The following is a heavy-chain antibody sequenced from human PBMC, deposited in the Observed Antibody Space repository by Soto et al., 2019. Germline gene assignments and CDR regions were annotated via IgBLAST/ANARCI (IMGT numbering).Heavy chain of an antibody. D-gene: IGHD1-26*01. CDR3: GRYSGKYQGPIDY. V-gene: IGHV3-30*03. CDR1: GFTFSHYG. Sequence: QVKLVESGGGVVQPGRSLRLSCAASGFTFSHYGIHWVRQAPGKGLEWLAVISYDGSNKHYADSVKGRFTVSRDNSKNTLYLQMNSLRAEDTAVYFCGRYSGKYQGPIDYWGQGTLVTVSS. CDR2: ISYDGSNK. J-gene: IGHJ4*02.